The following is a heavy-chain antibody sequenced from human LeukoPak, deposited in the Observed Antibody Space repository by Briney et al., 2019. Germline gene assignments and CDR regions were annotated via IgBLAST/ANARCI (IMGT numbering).Heavy chain of an antibody. CDR1: GYSFTSYW. Sequence: GESLKISCKGSGYSFTSYWIGWVRQMPGKGLEWMGIIYPGDSDTRYSPSFQGQVTISADKSISTAYLQWSSLKASDTAMYYCARHAYSYGSDYYYYYMDVWGKGTTVTVSS. D-gene: IGHD5-18*01. J-gene: IGHJ6*03. CDR3: ARHAYSYGSDYYYYYMDV. CDR2: IYPGDSDT. V-gene: IGHV5-51*01.